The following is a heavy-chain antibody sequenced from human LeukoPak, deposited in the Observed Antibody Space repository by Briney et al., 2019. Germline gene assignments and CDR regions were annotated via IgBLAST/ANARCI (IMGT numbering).Heavy chain of an antibody. J-gene: IGHJ4*02. CDR3: ARGGYDSSGYYSCFDY. V-gene: IGHV4-39*01. Sequence: PSETLSLTCTVSGGSISSSSYYWGWIRQPPGKGLEWIGSIYYSGSTYYNPSLKGRVTISVDTSKNQFSLKLSSVTAADTAVYYCARGGYDSSGYYSCFDYWGQGTLVTVSS. CDR1: GGSISSSSYY. D-gene: IGHD3-22*01. CDR2: IYYSGST.